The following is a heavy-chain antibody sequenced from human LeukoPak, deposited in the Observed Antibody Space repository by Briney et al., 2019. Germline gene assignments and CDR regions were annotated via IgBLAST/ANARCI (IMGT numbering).Heavy chain of an antibody. J-gene: IGHJ4*02. CDR2: ITDVGDI. D-gene: IGHD2-15*01. V-gene: IGHV3-23*01. Sequence: PGGSLRLSCAASGFTFSNYALTWVRQAPGKGLEWVSTITDVGDIFYTYSVRGRSTISRDNSKNTVYMQMDGLRAEDTAVYYCTRDRGGSPTDVFDYWGQGTLVTVSS. CDR3: TRDRGGSPTDVFDY. CDR1: GFTFSNYA.